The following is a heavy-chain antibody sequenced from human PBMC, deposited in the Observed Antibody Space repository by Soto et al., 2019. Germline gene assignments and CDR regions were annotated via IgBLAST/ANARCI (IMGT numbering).Heavy chain of an antibody. CDR3: ARVKYYGSGSYTTDY. J-gene: IGHJ4*02. V-gene: IGHV1-69*01. Sequence: QVQLVQSGAEVKKPGSSVKVSCKASGGTFSSYAISWVRQAPGQGLEWMGGIIPIFGTANYAQKFQGRVTITADESTSTAYMELSSLRSEDTAVSYCARVKYYGSGSYTTDYWGQGTLVTVSS. CDR2: IIPIFGTA. CDR1: GGTFSSYA. D-gene: IGHD3-10*01.